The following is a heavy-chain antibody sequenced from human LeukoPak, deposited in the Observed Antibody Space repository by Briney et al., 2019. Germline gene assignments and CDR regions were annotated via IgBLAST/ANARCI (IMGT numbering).Heavy chain of an antibody. D-gene: IGHD6-13*01. CDR2: INHSGST. CDR3: ARRRSSSWYYFDY. Sequence: SETLSLTCAVYGGSFSGYYWSWIRQPPGKGLEWIGEINHSGSTNYNPSLKSRVTTPVDTSKNQFSLKLSSVTAADTAVYYCARRRSSSWYYFDYWGQGTLVTVSS. J-gene: IGHJ4*02. CDR1: GGSFSGYY. V-gene: IGHV4-34*01.